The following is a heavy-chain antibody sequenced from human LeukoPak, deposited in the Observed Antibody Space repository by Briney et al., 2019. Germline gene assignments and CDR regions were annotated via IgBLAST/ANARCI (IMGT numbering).Heavy chain of an antibody. CDR3: ASQWELLFELDY. CDR1: GFTFSNAW. CDR2: ISSSSSYI. Sequence: GGSLRLSCAASGFTFSNAWMSWVRQAPGKGLEWVSSISSSSSYIYYADSVKGRFTISRDNAKNSLYLQMNSLRAEDTAVYYCASQWELLFELDYWGQGTLVTVSS. J-gene: IGHJ4*02. D-gene: IGHD1-26*01. V-gene: IGHV3-21*01.